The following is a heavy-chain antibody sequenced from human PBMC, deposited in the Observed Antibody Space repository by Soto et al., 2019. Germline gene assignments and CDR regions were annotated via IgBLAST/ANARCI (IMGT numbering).Heavy chain of an antibody. CDR2: IIPMFGTA. CDR3: ARVGPAHYYDSSGYYSPLDY. Sequence: SVPVSCKASGDTFSIYAINCVRQAPGQGLEWMGGIIPMFGTANYAQKFKGRVTITAGESTSTVYMELSSLRSEDTDVYYCARVGPAHYYDSSGYYSPLDYWGQGTLVTVSS. V-gene: IGHV1-69*13. CDR1: GDTFSIYA. J-gene: IGHJ4*02. D-gene: IGHD3-22*01.